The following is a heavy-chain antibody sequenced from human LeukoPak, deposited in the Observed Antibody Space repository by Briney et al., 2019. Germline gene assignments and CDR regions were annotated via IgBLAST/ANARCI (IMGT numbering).Heavy chain of an antibody. D-gene: IGHD6-13*01. CDR1: GFTFSSYA. CDR3: AKSPQLVRYFDH. V-gene: IGHV3-23*01. CDR2: ISGSGGST. Sequence: GGSLRLSCAASGFTFSSYAMSWVRQAPGKGLEWVSAISGSGGSTYYADSVKGRFTISRDESKNTLYLQMNSLRGEDTAVYYCAKSPQLVRYFDHWGQGTLVTVSS. J-gene: IGHJ4*02.